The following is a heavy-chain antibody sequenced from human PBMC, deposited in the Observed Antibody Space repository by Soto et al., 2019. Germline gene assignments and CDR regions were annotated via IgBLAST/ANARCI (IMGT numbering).Heavy chain of an antibody. V-gene: IGHV3-74*01. Sequence: PGGSLRLSCAASGFTFRSYDMHWVRQAPGKGLEWVSRMNRDGSEINYADSVKGRFTVSRDNARSTLHLQMSSLRVEDTAVYYCATAEVDYWGPGALVTVSS. CDR2: MNRDGSEI. J-gene: IGHJ4*02. CDR1: GFTFRSYD. CDR3: ATAEVDY.